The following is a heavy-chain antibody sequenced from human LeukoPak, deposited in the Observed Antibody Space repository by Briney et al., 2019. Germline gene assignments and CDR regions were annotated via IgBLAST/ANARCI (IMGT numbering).Heavy chain of an antibody. Sequence: QTGGSLRLSCAASGFTLSNHAMNWVRQAPGKGLEWVSGISGGAGSTYYADSVKGRFTISRDNSNNALYLQMNSLRAEDTAVYYCAKGGLGSDILTTCDPWGQGTLVTVSS. CDR3: AKGGLGSDILTTCDP. CDR1: GFTLSNHA. J-gene: IGHJ5*02. V-gene: IGHV3-23*01. D-gene: IGHD3-9*01. CDR2: ISGGAGST.